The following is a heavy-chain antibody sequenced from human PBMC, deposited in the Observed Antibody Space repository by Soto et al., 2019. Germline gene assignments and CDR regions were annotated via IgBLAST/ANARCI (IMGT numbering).Heavy chain of an antibody. CDR3: ATDGVSFDY. Sequence: PWGSLRISCASYVFTFSIYGMPWVRQAPGKGLEWVAVISYDGSNKYYADSVKGRFTISRDNSKNTLYLQMNSLRAEDTAVYYCATDGVSFDYWGQGTLVTVSS. D-gene: IGHD2-8*01. V-gene: IGHV3-30*03. J-gene: IGHJ4*02. CDR2: ISYDGSNK. CDR1: VFTFSIYG.